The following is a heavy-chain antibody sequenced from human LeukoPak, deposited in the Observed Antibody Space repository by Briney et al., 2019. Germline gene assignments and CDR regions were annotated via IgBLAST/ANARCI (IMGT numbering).Heavy chain of an antibody. CDR2: IYHSGST. D-gene: IGHD3/OR15-3a*01. J-gene: IGHJ4*02. Sequence: SETLSLTCAVSGGSISSSNWWSWVRQPPGKGLEWIGEIYHSGSTNYDPSLKSRVTISVDKSKNQFSLKLSSVTAADTAVYYCARQTGSGLFILPGGQGTLVTVSS. V-gene: IGHV4-4*02. CDR3: ARQTGSGLFILP. CDR1: GGSISSSNW.